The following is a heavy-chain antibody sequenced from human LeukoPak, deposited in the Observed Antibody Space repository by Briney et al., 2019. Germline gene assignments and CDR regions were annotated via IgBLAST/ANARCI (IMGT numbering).Heavy chain of an antibody. CDR3: ARRNTYCSSTSCEYLDDAFDI. J-gene: IGHJ3*02. CDR1: GGSISSYY. D-gene: IGHD2-2*01. V-gene: IGHV4-4*09. Sequence: PSETLSLTSTVSGGSISSYYWSWIRQPPGKGLEWIGYIYTSGSTNYNPSLKSRVTISVDTSKNQFSLKLSSVTAADTAVYYCARRNTYCSSTSCEYLDDAFDIWGQGTMVTVSS. CDR2: IYTSGST.